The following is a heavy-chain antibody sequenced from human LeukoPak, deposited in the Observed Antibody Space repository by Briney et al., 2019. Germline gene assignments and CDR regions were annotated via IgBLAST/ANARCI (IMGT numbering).Heavy chain of an antibody. Sequence: GRSLRLSCAASGFTFSSYGMHWVRQAPGKGLEWVAVIWYDGSNKYYADSVKGRFTISRDNSKNTVYLQMNSLRVEDTAVYYCARTLTLPNWFDPWGQGTLVTVSS. CDR2: IWYDGSNK. D-gene: IGHD2-21*02. CDR3: ARTLTLPNWFDP. V-gene: IGHV3-33*01. J-gene: IGHJ5*02. CDR1: GFTFSSYG.